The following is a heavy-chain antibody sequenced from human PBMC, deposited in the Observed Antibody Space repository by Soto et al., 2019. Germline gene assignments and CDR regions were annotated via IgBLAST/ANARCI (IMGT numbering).Heavy chain of an antibody. CDR3: ARNYDFWSGYSHRPYFDY. J-gene: IGHJ4*02. CDR2: INAGNGNS. D-gene: IGHD3-3*01. V-gene: IGHV1-3*01. Sequence: QVQLVQSGAEVKKPGASVKVSCKASGYTFTSYAMHWVRQAPGQRLEWMGWINAGNGNSKYSQKFQGRVTITRDTSASSAYMELSSLRSEDTAVYYCARNYDFWSGYSHRPYFDYWGQGTLVTVSS. CDR1: GYTFTSYA.